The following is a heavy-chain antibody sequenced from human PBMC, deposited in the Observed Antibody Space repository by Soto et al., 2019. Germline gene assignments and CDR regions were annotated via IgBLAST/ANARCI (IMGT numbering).Heavy chain of an antibody. Sequence: VESLKISCKGSGYSFTSYWIGWGRQMPGKGLEWMGIIYPGDSDTRYSPSFQGQVTISADKSISTAYLQWSSLKASDTAMYYCARLRFTVTPNFDYWGQGTLVTVSS. CDR1: GYSFTSYW. D-gene: IGHD4-4*01. V-gene: IGHV5-51*01. J-gene: IGHJ4*02. CDR3: ARLRFTVTPNFDY. CDR2: IYPGDSDT.